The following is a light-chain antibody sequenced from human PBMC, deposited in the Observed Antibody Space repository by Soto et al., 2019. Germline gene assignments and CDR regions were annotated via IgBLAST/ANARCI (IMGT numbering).Light chain of an antibody. J-gene: IGKJ4*01. Sequence: DIVMTQSPDSLAVSLGERATINCKSSQSVLFSPNSKNYLAWYQQKPGQPPKLLIYWASTRESGVPDRFSGSGSGTDFTLTISSLQAEDVAVYYCQQYYGNPLAFGGGTKVDIK. CDR1: QSVLFSPNSKNY. V-gene: IGKV4-1*01. CDR3: QQYYGNPLA. CDR2: WAS.